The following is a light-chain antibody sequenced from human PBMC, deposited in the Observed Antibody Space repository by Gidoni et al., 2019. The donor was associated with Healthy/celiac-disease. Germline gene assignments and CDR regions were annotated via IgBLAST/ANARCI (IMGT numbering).Light chain of an antibody. CDR2: AAS. CDR3: QHSYSTPRT. CDR1: QSISSY. J-gene: IGKJ2*01. Sequence: IQMTQSPSSLSASVGDRVTITCRASQSISSYLKWYQQKPGKATKLLYDAASSLQSGVPSMVSGRGSGTDFTLTISRLQPEDFATYYCQHSYSTPRTFGQGTKLEIK. V-gene: IGKV1-39*01.